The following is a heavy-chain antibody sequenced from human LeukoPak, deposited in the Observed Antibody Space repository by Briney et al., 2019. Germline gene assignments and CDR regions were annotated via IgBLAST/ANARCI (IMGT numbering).Heavy chain of an antibody. V-gene: IGHV3-23*01. CDR1: GFTFSSYS. Sequence: GGSLRLSCAASGFTFSSYSMNWVRQAPGKGLEWVSAISGSGSTYYADPVKGRFTISRDNSKNTGYLQMNSLRAEDTAVYYCVKGGQDCSPTTCYYDWGQGTLVTVSS. J-gene: IGHJ4*02. CDR3: VKGGQDCSPTTCYYD. D-gene: IGHD2-2*01. CDR2: ISGSGST.